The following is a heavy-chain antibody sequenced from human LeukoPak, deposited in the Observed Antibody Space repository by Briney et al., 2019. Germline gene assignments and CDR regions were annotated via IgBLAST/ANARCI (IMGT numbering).Heavy chain of an antibody. D-gene: IGHD5-24*01. Sequence: GGSLKLSCAASGFTFSGSTVHWVRQASGKGLEWVGRIRGKANSYATAYAASVKGRFTISRDDSKNTAYLQMNSLKAEDTAVYYCTSWVATNNLDYWGQGTLVTVSS. CDR2: IRGKANSYAT. CDR3: TSWVATNNLDY. J-gene: IGHJ4*02. CDR1: GFTFSGST. V-gene: IGHV3-73*01.